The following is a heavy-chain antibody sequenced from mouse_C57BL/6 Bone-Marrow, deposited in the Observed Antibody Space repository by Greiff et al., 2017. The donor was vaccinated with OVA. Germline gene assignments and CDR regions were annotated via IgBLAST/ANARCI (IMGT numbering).Heavy chain of an antibody. D-gene: IGHD1-1*01. CDR3: TRFYYGSSHEDYYAMDY. Sequence: VQLQESGAELVRPGASVTLSCKASGYTFTDYEMHWVKQTPVHGLEWIGAIDPETGGTAYNQKFKGKAILTADKSSSTAYMELRSLTSEDSAVYYCTRFYYGSSHEDYYAMDYWGQGTSVTVSS. J-gene: IGHJ4*01. V-gene: IGHV1-15*01. CDR2: IDPETGGT. CDR1: GYTFTDYE.